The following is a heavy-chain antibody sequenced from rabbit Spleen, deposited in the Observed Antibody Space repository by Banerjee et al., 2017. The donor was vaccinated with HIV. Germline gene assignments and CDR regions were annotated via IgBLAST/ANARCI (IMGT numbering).Heavy chain of an antibody. J-gene: IGHJ4*01. CDR3: ARDLASVVGWNFSL. Sequence: QEQLVESGGGLVKPEGSLTLTCKASGFSFSDRDVMCWVRQAPGKGLQWIACINSYTGKPVYATWAKVRFTISRTSSTTVTLQMTSLTAADTATYFCARDLASVVGWNFSLWGPGTLVTVS. CDR2: INSYTGKP. V-gene: IGHV1S45*01. CDR1: GFSFSDRDV. D-gene: IGHD3-1*01.